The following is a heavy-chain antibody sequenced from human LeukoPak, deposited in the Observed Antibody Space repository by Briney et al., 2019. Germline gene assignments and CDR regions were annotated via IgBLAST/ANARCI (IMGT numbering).Heavy chain of an antibody. CDR3: TREGGSYPIPYYFDY. CDR1: GFTVSSNY. D-gene: IGHD1-26*01. J-gene: IGHJ4*02. Sequence: PGGSLRLSCAASGFTVSSNYMSWVRQAPGKGLEWVGFIRSKAYGGTTEYAASVKGRFTISRDDSKSIAYLQMNSLKTEDTAVYYCTREGGSYPIPYYFDYWGQGTLVTVSS. V-gene: IGHV3-49*04. CDR2: IRSKAYGGTT.